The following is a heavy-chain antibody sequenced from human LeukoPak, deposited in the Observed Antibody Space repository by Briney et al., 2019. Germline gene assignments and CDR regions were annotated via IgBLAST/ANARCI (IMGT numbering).Heavy chain of an antibody. CDR3: AKDRRLTYYYDA. CDR2: VSYDETNK. J-gene: IGHJ5*02. V-gene: IGHV3-30*18. CDR1: GLSFSVYG. Sequence: GRSLRLSCAASGLSFSVYGMHWVRQAPGKGLEWVALVSYDETNKYYADSVKGRFTISRDNSRKTLSLQMNSLRAEDTAVYYCAKDRRLTYYYDAWGQGMLVTVSS. D-gene: IGHD3-22*01.